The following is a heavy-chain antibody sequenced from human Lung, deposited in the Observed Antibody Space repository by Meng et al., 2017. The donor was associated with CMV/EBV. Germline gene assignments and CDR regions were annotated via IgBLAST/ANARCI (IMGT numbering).Heavy chain of an antibody. V-gene: IGHV3-7*01. CDR2: IEDNGSGV. CDR3: YMGHYSGA. D-gene: IGHD1-26*01. Sequence: GGSLRLSCAASGFTFSNFWMNWVRQAPGKGLEWVANIEDNGSGVYYVDSVKGRFTISRDNARNALYLQMDSLRVEDTAVYYCYMGHYSGAWGQGTLVTVS. J-gene: IGHJ5*02. CDR1: GFTFSNFW.